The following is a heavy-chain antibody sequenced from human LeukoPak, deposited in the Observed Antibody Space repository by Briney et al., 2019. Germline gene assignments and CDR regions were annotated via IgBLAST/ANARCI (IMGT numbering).Heavy chain of an antibody. CDR1: GYTFTGYY. V-gene: IGHV1-18*04. Sequence: PGASVKVSCKASGYTFTGYYMHWVRQAPGQGLEWMGWISAYNGNTNYAQKLQGRVTMTTDTSTSTAYMELRSLRSDDTAVYYCARYYSSSWYSPWFDPWGQGTLVTVSS. CDR2: ISAYNGNT. J-gene: IGHJ5*02. CDR3: ARYYSSSWYSPWFDP. D-gene: IGHD6-13*01.